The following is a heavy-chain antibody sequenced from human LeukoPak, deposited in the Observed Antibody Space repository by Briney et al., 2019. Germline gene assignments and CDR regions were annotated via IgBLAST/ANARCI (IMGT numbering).Heavy chain of an antibody. V-gene: IGHV4-39*07. CDR1: GGSISSSSYY. J-gene: IGHJ4*02. CDR2: INHSGST. D-gene: IGHD6-19*01. CDR3: ARIRGYSSGWYPYYFDY. Sequence: PSETLSLTCTVSGGSISSSSYYWSWIRQPPGKGLEWIGEINHSGSTNYNPSLKSRVTISVDTSKNQFSLKLSSVTAADTAVYYCARIRGYSSGWYPYYFDYWGQGTLVTVSS.